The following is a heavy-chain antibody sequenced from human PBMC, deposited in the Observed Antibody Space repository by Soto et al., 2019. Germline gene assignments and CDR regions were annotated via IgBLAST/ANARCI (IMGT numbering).Heavy chain of an antibody. CDR2: ITPDNGNT. D-gene: IGHD2-15*01. CDR1: GYNFVTFC. J-gene: IGHJ5*02. V-gene: IGHV1-18*01. Sequence: QVQLLQSGAEVKQPGASVKVSCKASGYNFVTFCVSWVRQAPGRGLEWMGWITPDNGNTNYAQNFQGRATMTTDTSTSTAYMEVRSLRSDDTAVYYCARLAPCGGGTCYSPPLDLWGQGALVTVSS. CDR3: ARLAPCGGGTCYSPPLDL.